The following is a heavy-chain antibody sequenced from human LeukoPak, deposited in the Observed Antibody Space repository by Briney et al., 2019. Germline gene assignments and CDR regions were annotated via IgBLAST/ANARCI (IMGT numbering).Heavy chain of an antibody. CDR2: ISSSSSYI. J-gene: IGHJ6*03. D-gene: IGHD1-1*01. CDR1: GFTFSSYS. V-gene: IGHV3-21*01. Sequence: PGGSLRLPCAASGFTFSSYSMNWVRQAPGKGLEWVSSISSSSSYIYHADSVRGRFTISRDNAKNSLYLQMNSLRAEDTAVYYCAREGSLERTWRHTNYYYYMDVWGKGTTVTVSS. CDR3: AREGSLERTWRHTNYYYYMDV.